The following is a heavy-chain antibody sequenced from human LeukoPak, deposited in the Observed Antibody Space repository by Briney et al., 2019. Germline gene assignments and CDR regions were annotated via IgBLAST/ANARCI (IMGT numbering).Heavy chain of an antibody. CDR3: VSPLIAAAGTVY. V-gene: IGHV1-8*01. Sequence: GASVKVSCKASGYTFTSYDINWVRQATGQGLEWMGWMNPNSGNTGYAQKSQGRVTMTRNTSISTAYMELSSLRSEDTAVYYCVSPLIAAAGTVYWGQGTLVTVSS. J-gene: IGHJ4*02. CDR2: MNPNSGNT. D-gene: IGHD6-13*01. CDR1: GYTFTSYD.